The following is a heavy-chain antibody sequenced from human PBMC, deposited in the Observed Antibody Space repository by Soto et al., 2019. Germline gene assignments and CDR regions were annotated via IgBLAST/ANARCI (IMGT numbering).Heavy chain of an antibody. CDR1: GGSISSGGYY. Sequence: LPETLSLTCTVSGGSISSGGYYWSWIRQHPGKGLEWVGYVYHSVSTNYNPSLKSRVTISVDTSQNRFSLNLRSVTAADTAVYYCARRFYYGLDVWGQGITVTVSS. D-gene: IGHD3-3*01. CDR2: VYHSVST. V-gene: IGHV4-61*03. J-gene: IGHJ6*02. CDR3: ARRFYYGLDV.